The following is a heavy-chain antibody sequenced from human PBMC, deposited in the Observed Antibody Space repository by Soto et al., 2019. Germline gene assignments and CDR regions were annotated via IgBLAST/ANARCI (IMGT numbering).Heavy chain of an antibody. CDR1: GGTFNRNT. CDR3: ARQFDYDSSGYYYAY. CDR2: IIPIFGTA. J-gene: IGHJ4*02. D-gene: IGHD3-22*01. V-gene: IGHV1-69*13. Sequence: GASGKVSCKASGGTFNRNTISWVRQAPGQGLEWMGGIIPIFGTANYAQKFQGRVTITADESTNTAYMELSRLRSEDTAVYYCARQFDYDSSGYYYAYWGQGTLVTVSS.